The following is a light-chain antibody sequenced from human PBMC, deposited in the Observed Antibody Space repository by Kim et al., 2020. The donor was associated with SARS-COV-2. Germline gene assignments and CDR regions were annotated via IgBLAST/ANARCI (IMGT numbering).Light chain of an antibody. J-gene: IGLJ1*01. Sequence: GQSVTITCTGISSDVGCYDYVSWYQQHSGKAPKLIICDVNKWPSGVPDRFSGSKAGNTATLTISGLQAEDEADYYCCSYAGSYTYVFGSGTKVTVL. V-gene: IGLV2-11*01. CDR3: CSYAGSYTYV. CDR1: SSDVGCYDY. CDR2: DVN.